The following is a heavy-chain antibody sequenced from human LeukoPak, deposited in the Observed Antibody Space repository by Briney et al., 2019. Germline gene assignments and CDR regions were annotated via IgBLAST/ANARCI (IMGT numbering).Heavy chain of an antibody. J-gene: IGHJ4*02. Sequence: GGSLRLSCAASGFTFSSYSMNWVRQAPGKGLVWVSRINSDGSSTSYADSVKGRFTISRDNAKNTLYLQMNSLRAEDTAVYYCARLGGYCSSTSCRGVDYWGQGTLVTVSS. D-gene: IGHD2-2*01. V-gene: IGHV3-74*01. CDR2: INSDGSST. CDR1: GFTFSSYS. CDR3: ARLGGYCSSTSCRGVDY.